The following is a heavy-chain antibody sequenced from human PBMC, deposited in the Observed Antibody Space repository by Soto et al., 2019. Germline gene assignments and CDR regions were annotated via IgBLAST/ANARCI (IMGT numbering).Heavy chain of an antibody. V-gene: IGHV3-30-3*01. Sequence: GGSLRLSCAASGCSFSEYALQWVRQAPGKGLEWVAVISDDGTKKYYAVSVGGRFTISRDKSKNTVNLQLNSLRPDDTAVYFCARASRSGYDTPTDYWGQGTLVTVS. CDR1: GCSFSEYA. J-gene: IGHJ4*02. D-gene: IGHD5-12*01. CDR2: ISDDGTKK. CDR3: ARASRSGYDTPTDY.